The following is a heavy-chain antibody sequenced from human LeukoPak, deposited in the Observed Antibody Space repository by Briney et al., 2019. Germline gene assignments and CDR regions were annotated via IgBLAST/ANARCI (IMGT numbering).Heavy chain of an antibody. CDR2: SFHTGKT. D-gene: IGHD3-3*01. CDR3: ARIFTS. V-gene: IGHV4-61*08. CDR1: GDSFRRGGLY. J-gene: IGHJ5*02. Sequence: SETLSLTCTLSGDSFRRGGLYWGWVRQPPGTRPEWLGDSFHTGKTNYNPPLRSRAPIPQDTSKSQFSLRLTSITAAAPAVISCARIFTSWGQGILVTVSS.